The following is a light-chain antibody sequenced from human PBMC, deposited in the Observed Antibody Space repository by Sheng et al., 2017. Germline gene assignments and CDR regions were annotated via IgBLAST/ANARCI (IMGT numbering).Light chain of an antibody. V-gene: IGKV3-20*01. CDR2: DAS. CDR3: QQYYIAPWT. Sequence: EIVLTQSPGTLSLSPGERATLSCRASQSVSHYLAWYQQKVGQAPRLLIYDASKRATGIPARFSGSGSGTDFTLTINKLEPEDFAVYYCQQYYIAPWTFGQGTKVDIK. CDR1: QSVSHY. J-gene: IGKJ1*01.